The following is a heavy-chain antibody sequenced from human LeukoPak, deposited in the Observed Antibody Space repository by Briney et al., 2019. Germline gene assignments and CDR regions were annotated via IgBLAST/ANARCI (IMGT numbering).Heavy chain of an antibody. CDR1: GGSISSYY. CDR2: IYYSGST. CDR3: ARATGHSYGSDY. D-gene: IGHD5-18*01. V-gene: IGHV4-59*01. J-gene: IGHJ4*02. Sequence: SETLSLTCTVSGGSISSYYWSWIRQPPGKGLEWIGYIYYSGSTNYNPSLKSRVTISVDTSENQFSLKLSSVTAADTAVYYCARATGHSYGSDYWGQGTLVTVSS.